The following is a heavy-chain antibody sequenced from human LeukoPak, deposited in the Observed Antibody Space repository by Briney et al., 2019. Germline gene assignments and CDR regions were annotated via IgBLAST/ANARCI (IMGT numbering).Heavy chain of an antibody. V-gene: IGHV1-8*01. Sequence: ASVKLSCKASGYTFPSFDANWVRQALGQGLEWMGWMNPISGNTGYAQEFQGRVTMTRNTSINTAYMEVSGLTSEDTAVYYCARAPSPASYAMDVWGQGTTVTVSS. CDR3: ARAPSPASYAMDV. CDR1: GYTFPSFD. CDR2: MNPISGNT. J-gene: IGHJ6*02.